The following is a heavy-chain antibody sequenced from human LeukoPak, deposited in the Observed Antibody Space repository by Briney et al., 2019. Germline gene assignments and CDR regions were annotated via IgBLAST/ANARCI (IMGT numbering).Heavy chain of an antibody. CDR3: ARVPSYGSGSYYKGLDY. CDR1: GGSISSYY. CDR2: IYYSGST. J-gene: IGHJ4*02. V-gene: IGHV4-59*12. Sequence: SETLSLTCTVSGGSISSYYWSWIRQPPGKGLEWIGYIYYSGSTNYNPSLKSRVAISVDTSKNQFSLKLSSVTAADTAVYYCARVPSYGSGSYYKGLDYWGQGTLVTVSS. D-gene: IGHD3-10*01.